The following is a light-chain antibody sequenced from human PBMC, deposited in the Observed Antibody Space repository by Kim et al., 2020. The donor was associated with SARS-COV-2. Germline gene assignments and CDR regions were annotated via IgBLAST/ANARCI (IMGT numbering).Light chain of an antibody. CDR3: QQRNSWPPT. CDR2: DAS. Sequence: EIVLTQSPATLSLSPGERATLSCRASQSVSSYLAWYQQKPGQAPRLLIFDASKRATGVPARFSGSGSATDFTLTISSLEPEDFAIYYCQQRNSWPPTFGQGTKVDIK. CDR1: QSVSSY. V-gene: IGKV3-11*01. J-gene: IGKJ1*01.